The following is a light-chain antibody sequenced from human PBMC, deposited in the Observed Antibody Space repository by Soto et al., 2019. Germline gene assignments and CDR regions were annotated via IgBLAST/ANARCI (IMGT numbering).Light chain of an antibody. CDR1: LSIRSW. CDR2: DAS. CDR3: QQYNSYPWT. J-gene: IGKJ1*01. V-gene: IGKV1-5*01. Sequence: DIQMTQSPSTLSAFVGDRVTITCRASLSIRSWLAWYQQKPGKAPKLLIFDASILESGVPSRFSGSGSGTEFTLTFSRLQPDDFATYYCQQYNSYPWTFGQGTKVEVK.